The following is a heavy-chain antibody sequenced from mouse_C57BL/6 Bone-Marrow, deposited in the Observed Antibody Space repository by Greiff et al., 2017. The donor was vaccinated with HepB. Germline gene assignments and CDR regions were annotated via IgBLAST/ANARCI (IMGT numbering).Heavy chain of an antibody. CDR3: ARGGPYYAMDY. Sequence: VQLKESGPGLVKPSQSLSLTCSVTGYSITSGYYWNWIRQFPGNKLEWMGYISYDGSNNYNPSLKNRISITRDTSKNQFFLKLNSVTTEDTATYYCARGGPYYAMDYWGQGTSVTVSS. CDR1: GYSITSGYY. V-gene: IGHV3-6*01. CDR2: ISYDGSN. J-gene: IGHJ4*01.